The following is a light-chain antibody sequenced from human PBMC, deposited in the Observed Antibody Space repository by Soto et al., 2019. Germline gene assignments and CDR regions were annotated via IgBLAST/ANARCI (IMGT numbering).Light chain of an antibody. CDR2: FAS. J-gene: IGKJ4*01. CDR1: QGIRNY. Sequence: DIQMTQSPSSLSASVGDRVTITCRASQGIRNYLNWYQQKVGKAPKLLIDFASNLQSGVPSRFSGSGSGTDFTLTITSLQPADFATYYCQQTYNTPLTFGGGTTVEIK. CDR3: QQTYNTPLT. V-gene: IGKV1-39*01.